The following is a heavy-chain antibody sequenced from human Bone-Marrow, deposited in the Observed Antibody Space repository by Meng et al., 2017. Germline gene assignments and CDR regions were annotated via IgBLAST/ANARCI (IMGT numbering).Heavy chain of an antibody. J-gene: IGHJ4*02. CDR1: GFSVSSNY. CDR2: VYTGGST. D-gene: IGHD7-27*01. Sequence: ESLKISCAVSGFSVSSNYMTWVRQAPGKGLEWVSVVYTGGSTYYADSVNGRFTISRDDSKNTLYLQMNSLKVEDTAVYYCARGPLGIVVLDYWGQGNRV. CDR3: ARGPLGIVVLDY. V-gene: IGHV3-53*01.